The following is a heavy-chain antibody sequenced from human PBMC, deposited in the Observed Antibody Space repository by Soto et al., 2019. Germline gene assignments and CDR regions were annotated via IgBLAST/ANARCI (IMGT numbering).Heavy chain of an antibody. Sequence: QPGGSLRLSCAASGFTFSSYSMNWVRQAPGKGLEWVSYISSSSSTIYYADSVKGRFTISRDNAKNSLYLQMNSLRAEDTAVYYCARVRDITIFGVVTRDYYMDVWGKGTTVTVSS. V-gene: IGHV3-48*01. CDR3: ARVRDITIFGVVTRDYYMDV. J-gene: IGHJ6*03. CDR2: ISSSSSTI. D-gene: IGHD3-3*01. CDR1: GFTFSSYS.